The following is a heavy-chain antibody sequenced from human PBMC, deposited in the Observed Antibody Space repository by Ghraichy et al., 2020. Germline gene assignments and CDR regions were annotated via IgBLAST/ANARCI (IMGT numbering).Heavy chain of an antibody. D-gene: IGHD5-24*01. CDR3: ARDLLDGWSRYYYYGMDV. V-gene: IGHV1-69*13. CDR1: GGTFSSYA. J-gene: IGHJ6*02. Sequence: SVKVSCKASGGTFSSYAISWVRQAPGQGLEWMGGIIPIFGTANYAQKFQGRVTITADESTSTAYMELSSLRSEDTAVYYCARDLLDGWSRYYYYGMDVWGQGTTVTVSS. CDR2: IIPIFGTA.